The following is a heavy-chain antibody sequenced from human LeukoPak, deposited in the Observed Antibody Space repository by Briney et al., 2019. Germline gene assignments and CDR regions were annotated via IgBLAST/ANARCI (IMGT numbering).Heavy chain of an antibody. V-gene: IGHV4-34*01. CDR2: INHSGST. CDR1: GYSISSGYY. CDR3: ARGLPRKLYYGSGSYTSRPNWFDP. Sequence: PSETLSLTCAVSGYSISSGYYWSWIRQPPGKGLEWIGEINHSGSTNYNPSLKSRVTISVDTSKNQFSLKLSSVTAADTAVYYCARGLPRKLYYGSGSYTSRPNWFDPWGQGTLVTVSS. D-gene: IGHD3-10*01. J-gene: IGHJ5*02.